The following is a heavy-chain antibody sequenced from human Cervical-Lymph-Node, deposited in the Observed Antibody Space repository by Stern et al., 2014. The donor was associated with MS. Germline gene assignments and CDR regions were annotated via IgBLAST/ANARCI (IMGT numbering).Heavy chain of an antibody. CDR3: AKQKWPVHTTMPHWDS. J-gene: IGHJ4*02. Sequence: MQLVQSGGGPVQRGGSLRLSCAASGFTFTNYVMSWVRQAPGKGLEWVSSLSGSGGTTYYADSVKGRFTISRDNSKNTLYLQMNSLRAEDTAVYFCAKQKWPVHTTMPHWDSWGQGTLVTVSS. CDR2: LSGSGGTT. CDR1: GFTFTNYV. V-gene: IGHV3-23*04. D-gene: IGHD5-18*01.